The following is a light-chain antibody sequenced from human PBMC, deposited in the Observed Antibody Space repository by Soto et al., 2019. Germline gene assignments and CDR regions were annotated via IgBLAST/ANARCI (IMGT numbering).Light chain of an antibody. Sequence: IQMTQSPSTLSASVGDRVTLPFRASQSISSWLAWYQQKPGKAPKLLIYKASSLESGVPSRFSGSGSGTEFTLTISSLQPDDFATYYCQQYNSYSPLTFGGGTRWIT. J-gene: IGKJ4*01. CDR2: KAS. CDR3: QQYNSYSPLT. V-gene: IGKV1-5*03. CDR1: QSISSW.